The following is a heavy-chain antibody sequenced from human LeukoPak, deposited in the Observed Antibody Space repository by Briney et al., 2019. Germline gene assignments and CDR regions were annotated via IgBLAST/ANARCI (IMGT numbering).Heavy chain of an antibody. J-gene: IGHJ3*02. CDR1: GFAFSSYA. CDR2: ISGSGGST. D-gene: IGHD2-15*01. Sequence: PGGSLRLSCAASGFAFSSYAMSWVRQAPGKGLEWVSSISGSGGSTYYADSVKGRFTISRDNSKNTLYLQMNSLRAEDTAVYYCARDLGRYCSGGSCYTAPDAFDIWGQGTMVTVSS. V-gene: IGHV3-23*01. CDR3: ARDLGRYCSGGSCYTAPDAFDI.